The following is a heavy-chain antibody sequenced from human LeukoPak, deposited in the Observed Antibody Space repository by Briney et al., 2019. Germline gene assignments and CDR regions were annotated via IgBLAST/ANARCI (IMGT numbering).Heavy chain of an antibody. CDR2: ISNNGGYT. J-gene: IGHJ4*02. Sequence: GALRLSCAASGFTFSSSAMSWVRKAPGKGLEWVSAISNNGGYTYYADSVQGRFTISRDNSKSTLCLQMNSLRAEDTAVYYCAKQLGYCSDGSCYFPYWGQGTLVTVSS. CDR1: GFTFSSSA. V-gene: IGHV3-23*01. D-gene: IGHD2-15*01. CDR3: AKQLGYCSDGSCYFPY.